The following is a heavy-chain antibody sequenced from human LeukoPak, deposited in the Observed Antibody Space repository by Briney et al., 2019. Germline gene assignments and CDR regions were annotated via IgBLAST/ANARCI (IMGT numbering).Heavy chain of an antibody. CDR3: ARADPGIAVAGHNWFDP. Sequence: GASVKVSCKASGYTFNSYGISWVRQAPGQGLEWMGWISTYNGNTYYAQKFQGRVTMTRDMSTSTVYMELSSLRSEDTAVYYCARADPGIAVAGHNWFDPWGQGTLVTVSS. CDR2: ISTYNGNT. D-gene: IGHD6-19*01. J-gene: IGHJ5*02. CDR1: GYTFNSYG. V-gene: IGHV1-18*01.